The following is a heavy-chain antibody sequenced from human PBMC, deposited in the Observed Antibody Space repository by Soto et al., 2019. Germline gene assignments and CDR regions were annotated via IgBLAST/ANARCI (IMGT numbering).Heavy chain of an antibody. CDR1: GFTFSSSW. J-gene: IGHJ3*02. Sequence: PGGSLRLSCAASGFTFSSSWMSWVRQAPEKGLEWVANIKPDGSEKNYVDSVKGRFTISRDNAANSLYLQMNSLRAEDTAVYYCSKEALGRDALDIWGQGTL. CDR3: SKEALGRDALDI. D-gene: IGHD6-6*01. CDR2: IKPDGSEK. V-gene: IGHV3-7*04.